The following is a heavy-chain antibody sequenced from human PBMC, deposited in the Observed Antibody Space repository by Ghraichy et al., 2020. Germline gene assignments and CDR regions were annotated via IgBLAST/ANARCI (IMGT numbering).Heavy chain of an antibody. CDR2: INTNNGNA. CDR3: ARDWDYSWFDP. Sequence: ASVKVSCKTSYYTFTSYGISLVRQSPGQGLEWVGWINTNNGNANYAQKFQGRVTMTRDTSASPAYMELRSLRSDDTAVYYCARDWDYSWFDPWGQGTLVTVSS. V-gene: IGHV1-18*01. J-gene: IGHJ5*02. D-gene: IGHD1-7*01. CDR1: YYTFTSYG.